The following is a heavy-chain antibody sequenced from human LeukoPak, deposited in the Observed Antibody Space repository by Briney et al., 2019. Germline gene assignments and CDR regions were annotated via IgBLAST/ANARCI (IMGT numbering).Heavy chain of an antibody. D-gene: IGHD3-9*01. CDR2: ISGSGGST. J-gene: IGHJ4*02. CDR1: GFTFSSYA. CDR3: AKAGLRYFDRRYYFDY. V-gene: IGHV3-23*01. Sequence: GGSLRLSCAASGFTFSSYAMSWVRQAPGEGLEWVSAISGSGGSTYYADSVKGRFTISRDNSKNTLYLQMNSLRAEDTAVYYCAKAGLRYFDRRYYFDYWGQGTLVTVSS.